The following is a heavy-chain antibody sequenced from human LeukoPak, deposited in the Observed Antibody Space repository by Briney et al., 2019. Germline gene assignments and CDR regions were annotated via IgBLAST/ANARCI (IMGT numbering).Heavy chain of an antibody. CDR3: AREGFGEWEQLPFEH. Sequence: GASVKVSCKASGGTFRTHPISWVRQAPGQGLEWMGKIVPILGMANYAEKFQGRVTITAEESTSTVYIDLSSLTSEDTAVYYCAREGFGEWEQLPFEHWGQGTLVSVSS. CDR2: IVPILGMA. CDR1: GGTFRTHP. J-gene: IGHJ4*02. V-gene: IGHV1-69*04. D-gene: IGHD3-16*01.